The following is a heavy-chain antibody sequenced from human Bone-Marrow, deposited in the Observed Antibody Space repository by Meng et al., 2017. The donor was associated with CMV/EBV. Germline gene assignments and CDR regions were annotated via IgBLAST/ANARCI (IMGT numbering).Heavy chain of an antibody. D-gene: IGHD3-10*01. Sequence: GESLKISCAASGFSIISNYMTWVRQAPGRGLEWVSFIYSDDSISYADSVKGRFTISRDKSKNTLYLQMNSLRVEDMAVYYCARCPPEVVRGYWYFDLWGRGTLVTVSS. CDR2: IYSDDSI. J-gene: IGHJ2*01. CDR3: ARCPPEVVRGYWYFDL. CDR1: GFSIISNY. V-gene: IGHV3-53*01.